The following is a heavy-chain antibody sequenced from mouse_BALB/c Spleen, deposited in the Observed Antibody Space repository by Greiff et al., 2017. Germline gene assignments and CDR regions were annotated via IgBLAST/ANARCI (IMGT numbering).Heavy chain of an antibody. D-gene: IGHD2-4*01. J-gene: IGHJ4*01. CDR2: IYPGDGDT. Sequence: QVQLQQSGAELVRPGSSVKISCKASGYAFSSYWMNCVKQRPGQGLEWIGQIYPGDGDTNYNGKFKGKATLTADKSSSTAYMQLSSLTSEDSAVYFCARSTMITTRYAMDYWGQGTSVTVSS. CDR1: GYAFSSYW. V-gene: IGHV1-80*01. CDR3: ARSTMITTRYAMDY.